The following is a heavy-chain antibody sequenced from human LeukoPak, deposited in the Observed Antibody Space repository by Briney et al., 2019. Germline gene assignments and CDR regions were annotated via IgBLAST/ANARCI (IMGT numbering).Heavy chain of an antibody. CDR3: ARLGSYYYYMDV. CDR1: GGSLSSSSYY. J-gene: IGHJ6*03. CDR2: IYYSGST. Sequence: PSETLSLTCTVSGGSLSSSSYYWGWIRQPPGKGLEWIGSIYYSGSTFYNPSLKSRVTISVDTSKNQFSLKLSSVTAADTAVYYCARLGSYYYYMDVWGKGTTVTVYS. D-gene: IGHD3-10*01. V-gene: IGHV4-39*01.